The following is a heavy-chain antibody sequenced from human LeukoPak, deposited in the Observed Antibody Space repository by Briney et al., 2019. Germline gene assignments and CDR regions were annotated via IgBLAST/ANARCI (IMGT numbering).Heavy chain of an antibody. CDR2: ISSSGSTI. CDR1: GFTFSSYE. CDR3: ARKTYYYDSSGSGPNWFDP. V-gene: IGHV3-48*03. D-gene: IGHD3-22*01. Sequence: GGSLRLSCAASGFTFSSYEMNWARQAPGKGLEWVSYISSSGSTIYYADSVKGRFTISRDNAKNSLYLQMNSLRAEDTAVYYCARKTYYYDSSGSGPNWFDPWGQGTLVTVSS. J-gene: IGHJ5*02.